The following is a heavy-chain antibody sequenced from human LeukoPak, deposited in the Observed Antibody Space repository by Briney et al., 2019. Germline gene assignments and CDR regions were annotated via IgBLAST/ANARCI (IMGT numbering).Heavy chain of an antibody. Sequence: SETLSLTCTVSGGSISSSSYYWGWIRQPPGKGLEWIGSIYYSGSTYYNPSLKSRVTISVDTSKNQFSLKLSSVTAADTAVYYCARQNRAEKLLWFGDPSYWFDPWGQGTLVTVSS. V-gene: IGHV4-39*01. CDR1: GGSISSSSYY. CDR3: ARQNRAEKLLWFGDPSYWFDP. J-gene: IGHJ5*02. CDR2: IYYSGST. D-gene: IGHD3-10*01.